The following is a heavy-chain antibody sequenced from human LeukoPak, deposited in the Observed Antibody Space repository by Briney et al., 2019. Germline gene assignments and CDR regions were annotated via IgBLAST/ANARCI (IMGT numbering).Heavy chain of an antibody. CDR1: GYTFTSYG. CDR2: ISAYNGYT. V-gene: IGHV1-18*01. Sequence: GASVKVSCKASGYTFTSYGISWVRQAPGQGLEWMGWISAYNGYTNYAQKLQGRVAMTTDTSTSTAYMELRSLRSDDTAVYYCARDAIPGEFDYWGQGTLVTVSS. D-gene: IGHD3-16*01. J-gene: IGHJ4*02. CDR3: ARDAIPGEFDY.